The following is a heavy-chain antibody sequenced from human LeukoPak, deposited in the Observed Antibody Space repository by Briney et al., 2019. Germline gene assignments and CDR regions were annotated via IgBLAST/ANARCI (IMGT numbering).Heavy chain of an antibody. CDR1: GYNFIRYW. J-gene: IGHJ4*02. V-gene: IGHV5-51*01. CDR2: IYPGDSDT. CDR3: ASWPPSHY. Sequence: GESLKISCKGSGYNFIRYWIGWVRQMPGKGLEWMGIIYPGDSDTRYSPSFQGQVTISADNSISTAYLQWSSLKASDTAMYYCASWPPSHYWGQGTLVTVSS.